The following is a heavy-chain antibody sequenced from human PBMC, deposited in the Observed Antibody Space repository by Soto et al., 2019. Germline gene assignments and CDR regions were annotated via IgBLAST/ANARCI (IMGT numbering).Heavy chain of an antibody. CDR2: IDGSGGTT. CDR1: GFPFSSTD. V-gene: IGHV3-23*01. CDR3: AKNSGWFNT. Sequence: GGSLRLSCAASGFPFSSTDMTWVRQAPGKGLEWVSTIDGSGGTTYYADSVKGRFTISRDNSINTVYLQMNSLRTDDTALYYCAKNSGWFNTWGQGALVTVS. D-gene: IGHD3-10*01. J-gene: IGHJ5*02.